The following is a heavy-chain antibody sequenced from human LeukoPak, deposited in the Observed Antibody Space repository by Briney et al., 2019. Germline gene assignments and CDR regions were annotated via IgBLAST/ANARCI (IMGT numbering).Heavy chain of an antibody. D-gene: IGHD1-14*01. CDR3: AKGPYNTYMDWFDL. CDR1: GFTFSSYA. CDR2: ISGGGDNT. Sequence: GGSLGLSCAASGFTFSSYAMSWVRQAPGKGLEWLSGISGGGDNTYYADSVKGRFTISRDNSKNTVYLQMDSLRADDTALYYCAKGPYNTYMDWFDLWGQGTLVTVSS. J-gene: IGHJ5*02. V-gene: IGHV3-23*01.